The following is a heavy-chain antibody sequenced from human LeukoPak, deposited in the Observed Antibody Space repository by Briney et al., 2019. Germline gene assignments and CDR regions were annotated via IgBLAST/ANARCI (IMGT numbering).Heavy chain of an antibody. Sequence: GGSLRLSCAASGFTFSSYWMSWVRQAPGKGLEWVANIKQDGSEKYYVDPVKGRFTISRDNAKNSLYLQMNSLRAEDTAVYYCARESLPYYDFWSGYRGGWFDPWGQGTLVTVSS. D-gene: IGHD3-3*01. V-gene: IGHV3-7*01. CDR1: GFTFSSYW. J-gene: IGHJ5*02. CDR2: IKQDGSEK. CDR3: ARESLPYYDFWSGYRGGWFDP.